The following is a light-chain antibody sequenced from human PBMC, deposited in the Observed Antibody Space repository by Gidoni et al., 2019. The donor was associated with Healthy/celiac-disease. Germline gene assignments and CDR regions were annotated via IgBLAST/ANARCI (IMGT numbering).Light chain of an antibody. CDR1: QSVLYSSNNKNY. CDR2: WAS. Sequence: DNVMTQAPDPLAVSPGERAIINCKSSQSVLYSSNNKNYLAWYQQKPGQPPKLLIYWASTRESGVPGRFSGGGSGAYFTLIISSLQADDVAVYYCQQYYSTPPTFGQGTKLEIK. CDR3: QQYYSTPPT. V-gene: IGKV4-1*01. J-gene: IGKJ2*01.